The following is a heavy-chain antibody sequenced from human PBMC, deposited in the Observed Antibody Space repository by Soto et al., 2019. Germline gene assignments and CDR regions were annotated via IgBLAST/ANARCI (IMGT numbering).Heavy chain of an antibody. CDR1: GYSFTSYR. J-gene: IGHJ6*02. V-gene: IGHV5-51*01. D-gene: IGHD4-17*01. Sequence: GESLKISCKGSGYSFTSYRIGWVRQMPGKGLEWMGIIYPGDSDTRYSPSFQGQVTISADKSISTAYLQWSSLKASDTAMYYCARPMTTASSYYYGMDVWGQGTTVTVSS. CDR2: IYPGDSDT. CDR3: ARPMTTASSYYYGMDV.